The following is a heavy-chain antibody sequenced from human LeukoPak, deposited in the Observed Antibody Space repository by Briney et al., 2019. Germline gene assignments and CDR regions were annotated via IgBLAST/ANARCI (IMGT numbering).Heavy chain of an antibody. Sequence: GGSLRLSCAASGFTFSNYAMRWVRQAPGKGLEWVSSISGCGGRTYYADSVKGRFTISRDSSKNTLYLQMNSLRADDTAVYYCAKGVDSSGYYPFDYWGQGTLVTVSS. J-gene: IGHJ4*02. CDR3: AKGVDSSGYYPFDY. V-gene: IGHV3-23*01. CDR2: ISGCGGRT. D-gene: IGHD3-22*01. CDR1: GFTFSNYA.